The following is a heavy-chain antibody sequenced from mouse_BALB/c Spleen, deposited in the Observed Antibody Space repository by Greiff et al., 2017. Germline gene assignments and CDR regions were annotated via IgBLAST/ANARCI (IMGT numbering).Heavy chain of an antibody. V-gene: IGHV5-6-5*01. J-gene: IGHJ3*01. Sequence: EVKVVESGGGLVKPGGSLKLSCAASGFTFSSYAMSWVRQTPEKRLEWVASISSGGSTYYPDSVKGRFTISRDNARNILYLQMSSLRSEDTAMYYCAREVFIRYGSGFAYWGQGTLVTVSA. CDR3: AREVFIRYGSGFAY. CDR1: GFTFSSYA. CDR2: ISSGGST. D-gene: IGHD1-1*01.